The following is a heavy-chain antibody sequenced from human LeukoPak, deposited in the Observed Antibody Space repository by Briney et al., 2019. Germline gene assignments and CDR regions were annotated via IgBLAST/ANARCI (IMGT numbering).Heavy chain of an antibody. CDR3: ARKLWHRNDC. V-gene: IGHV3-23*01. CDR1: GFTFSSYA. CDR2: ISRSGGST. Sequence: GGSLRLSCAASGFTFSSYAMSWVRQAPGKGLEWVSGISRSGGSTYYADSVKGRFTISRDNSKNTLYLQMNSLRAEDTALYYCARKLWHRNDCWGQGTLVTVSS. J-gene: IGHJ4*02. D-gene: IGHD3-16*01.